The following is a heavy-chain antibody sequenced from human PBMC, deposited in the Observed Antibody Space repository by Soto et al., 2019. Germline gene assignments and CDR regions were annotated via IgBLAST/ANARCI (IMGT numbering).Heavy chain of an antibody. CDR2: IWYDGSNK. D-gene: IGHD6-6*01. J-gene: IGHJ4*02. V-gene: IGHV3-33*01. CDR3: ARDSCSSIYYFDY. CDR1: GFTFSSYG. Sequence: QVQLVESGGGVVQPGRSLRLSCAASGFTFSSYGMHWVRQAPGKGLEWVAVIWYDGSNKYYADSVKGRFTISRDNSKNTLYLQMNSLRAEDTAVYYCARDSCSSIYYFDYWGQGTLVTVSS.